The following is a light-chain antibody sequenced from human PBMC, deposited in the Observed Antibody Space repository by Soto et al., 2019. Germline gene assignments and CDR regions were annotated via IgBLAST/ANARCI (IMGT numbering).Light chain of an antibody. CDR3: QQRGSWPIT. Sequence: DIELTQSPGTLSVSLGERATLTCKASQGVSNNYLAWYQQKPGQAPKLLINDASRMATGIPYRFSGSGSGADFTLTISSLEPEDIAVYYCQQRGSWPITFGQGTRLEIK. CDR1: QGVSNNY. J-gene: IGKJ5*01. V-gene: IGKV3D-20*02. CDR2: DAS.